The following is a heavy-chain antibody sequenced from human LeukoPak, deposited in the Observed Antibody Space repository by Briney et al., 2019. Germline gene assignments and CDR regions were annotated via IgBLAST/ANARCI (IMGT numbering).Heavy chain of an antibody. J-gene: IGHJ4*02. CDR3: ARGYGSGSYSITGLDY. CDR2: ISPNTGAT. D-gene: IGHD3-10*01. CDR1: GYTFTGYY. V-gene: IGHV1-2*02. Sequence: ASVKVSCMASGYTFTGYYIHWMRQAPGQGLEWMGWISPNTGATNYAQKFQGRVTMTRDTSISTAYMELSRLRSDDTAVYYCARGYGSGSYSITGLDYWGQGTLVTVSS.